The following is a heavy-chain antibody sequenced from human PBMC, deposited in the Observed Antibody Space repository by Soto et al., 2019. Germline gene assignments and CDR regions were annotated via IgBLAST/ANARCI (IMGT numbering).Heavy chain of an antibody. Sequence: EVQLVESGGGLVQPGGSLKLSCAASGFTFSGSAMHWVRQASGKGLEWVGRIRSKANSYATAYAASVKGRFTISRDDSKNTAYLQMNSLKTGDTAVYYCTSTVAGTVDYWGQGTLVTVSS. CDR3: TSTVAGTVDY. D-gene: IGHD6-19*01. CDR2: IRSKANSYAT. CDR1: GFTFSGSA. V-gene: IGHV3-73*01. J-gene: IGHJ4*02.